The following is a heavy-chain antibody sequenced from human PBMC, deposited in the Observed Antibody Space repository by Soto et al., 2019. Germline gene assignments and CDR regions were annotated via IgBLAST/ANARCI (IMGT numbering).Heavy chain of an antibody. J-gene: IGHJ4*02. D-gene: IGHD3-22*01. Sequence: QVQLVESGGGVVQPGRSLSLSCAASGFTFSNHGMHWVRQAPGKGLEWVAVISYDGSNKYYADSVKGRFTISRDNSKNTLYLQMNSLRAEDTAVYHCAKDISGYSPLDYWGQGTLVTVSS. CDR1: GFTFSNHG. V-gene: IGHV3-30*18. CDR3: AKDISGYSPLDY. CDR2: ISYDGSNK.